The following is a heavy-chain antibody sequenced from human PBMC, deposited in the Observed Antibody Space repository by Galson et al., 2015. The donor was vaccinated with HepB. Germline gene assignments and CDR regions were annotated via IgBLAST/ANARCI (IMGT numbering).Heavy chain of an antibody. CDR2: FDPEDGET. CDR3: ATSGRLLATPLDY. V-gene: IGHV1-24*01. CDR1: GYTLTELS. D-gene: IGHD3-22*01. Sequence: SVKVSCKVSGYTLTELSMHWVRQAPGKGLEWMGGFDPEDGETIYAQKFQGRVTMTEDTSTDTAYMELSSLRSEDTAVYYCATSGRLLATPLDYWGQGTLVTVSS. J-gene: IGHJ4*02.